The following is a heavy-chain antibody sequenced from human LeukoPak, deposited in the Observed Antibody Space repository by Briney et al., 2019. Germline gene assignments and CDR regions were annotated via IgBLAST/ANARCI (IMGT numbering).Heavy chain of an antibody. CDR1: GGSINNYY. CDR2: IYYSGFT. J-gene: IGHJ6*03. Sequence: PSETLSLTCTVSGGSINNYYWSWIRQPPGKGMEDIGHIYYSGFTNYNPSLKSRVTMSVDTSKNQFSLKLSSVTAADTAVYYCARLDIVVVPAAPSYYMDVWGKGTTVTVSS. CDR3: ARLDIVVVPAAPSYYMDV. V-gene: IGHV4-59*12. D-gene: IGHD2-2*01.